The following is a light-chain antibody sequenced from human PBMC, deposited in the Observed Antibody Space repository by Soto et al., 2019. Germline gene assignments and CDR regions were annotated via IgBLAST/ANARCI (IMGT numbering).Light chain of an antibody. CDR1: SSDVGGYNY. J-gene: IGLJ1*01. V-gene: IGLV2-14*01. Sequence: QSVLTQPAPLSGSPGQSITISFPGTSSDVGGYNYVSWYQQHPGKAPKLMIYDVSNRPSGVSNRFSGSKSGNTASLTISGLQAEDEADYYCSSYTSSSTTVFGTGTKVTVL. CDR3: SSYTSSSTTV. CDR2: DVS.